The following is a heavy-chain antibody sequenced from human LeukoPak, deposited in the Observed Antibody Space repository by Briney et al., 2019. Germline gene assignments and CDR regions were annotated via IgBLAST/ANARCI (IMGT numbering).Heavy chain of an antibody. V-gene: IGHV4-4*07. J-gene: IGHJ4*02. CDR1: GGSISSYY. D-gene: IGHD5-18*01. CDR2: IHNSGST. Sequence: SETLSLTCTVSGGSISSYYWSWIRQAAGKGLEWIGRIHNSGSTNYNPSLKSRFTVSVDTSKNQFSLKLSSVTAADTAVYYCARRRGYSYGTDYWGQGTLVTVSS. CDR3: ARRRGYSYGTDY.